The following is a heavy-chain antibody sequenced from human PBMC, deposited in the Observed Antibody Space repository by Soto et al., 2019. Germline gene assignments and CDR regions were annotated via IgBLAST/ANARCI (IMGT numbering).Heavy chain of an antibody. CDR3: ARASCKVVDPYYLDY. J-gene: IGHJ4*02. V-gene: IGHV5-51*01. Sequence: GESLKISCKASGYSFTTYWIGWVRQMPGKGLEWMGIIYPGDSDTRYSPSFQGQVTISADRSISTAYLQWSSLKASDTAMYYCARASCKVVDPYYLDYWGQGTKGTVSA. D-gene: IGHD2-21*01. CDR2: IYPGDSDT. CDR1: GYSFTTYW.